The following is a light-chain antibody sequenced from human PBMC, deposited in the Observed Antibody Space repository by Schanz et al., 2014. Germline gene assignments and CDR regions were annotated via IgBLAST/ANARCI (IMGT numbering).Light chain of an antibody. J-gene: IGLJ2*01. V-gene: IGLV2-11*01. CDR1: SSDVGGYTY. Sequence: QSALTQPASVSGSPGQSITISCTETSSDVGGYTYVSWYQQHPGKAPKLMIYDVSKRPSGVPARFSGSMSGNTASLTISVLQAEDEADYHCCSYAGSNTVVFGGGTKLTVL. CDR2: DVS. CDR3: CSYAGSNTVV.